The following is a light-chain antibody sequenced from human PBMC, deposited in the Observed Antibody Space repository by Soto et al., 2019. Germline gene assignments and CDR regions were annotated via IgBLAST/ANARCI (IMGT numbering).Light chain of an antibody. J-gene: IGLJ2*01. CDR2: EDN. CDR1: SGSIASNY. V-gene: IGLV6-57*04. Sequence: NFMLTQPHSVSEFPGKTVTISCTLSSGSIASNYVQWYQQRPGSAPTTVIYEDNQRPSEVPDRFSGSIDSSSNSASLTISGLKTEDEADYYCQSYDSSTVVFGGGTKLTV. CDR3: QSYDSSTVV.